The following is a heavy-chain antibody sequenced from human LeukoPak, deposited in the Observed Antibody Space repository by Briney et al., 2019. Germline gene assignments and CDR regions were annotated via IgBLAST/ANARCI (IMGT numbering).Heavy chain of an antibody. D-gene: IGHD5-12*01. J-gene: IGHJ4*02. Sequence: PGGSLRLSCAASGFTFSGYSMNWVRQAPGKGLEWVAVISYDGSNKYYADSVKGRFTISRDNSKNTLYLQMNSLRAEDTAVYYCAKVSPVATVYWGQGTLVTVSS. CDR1: GFTFSGYS. CDR3: AKVSPVATVY. CDR2: ISYDGSNK. V-gene: IGHV3-30*18.